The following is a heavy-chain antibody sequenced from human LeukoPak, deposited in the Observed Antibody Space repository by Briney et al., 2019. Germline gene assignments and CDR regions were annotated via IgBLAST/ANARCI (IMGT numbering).Heavy chain of an antibody. V-gene: IGHV4-34*01. CDR2: IYHSGST. D-gene: IGHD6-13*01. CDR3: ARKGEYSSSWYNWFDP. J-gene: IGHJ5*02. CDR1: GGSFSGYY. Sequence: SETLSLTCAVYGGSFSGYYWSWIRQPPGKGLEWIGYIYHSGSTYYNPSLKSRVTISVDKSKNQFSLKLSSVTAADTAVYYCARKGEYSSSWYNWFDPWGQGTLVTVSS.